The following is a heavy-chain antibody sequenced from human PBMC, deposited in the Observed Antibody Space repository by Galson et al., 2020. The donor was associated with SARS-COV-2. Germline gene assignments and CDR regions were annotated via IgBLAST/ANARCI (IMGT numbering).Heavy chain of an antibody. CDR2: ISASGGRT. CDR1: RFPLHSYA. Sequence: GESLNIPCGAPRFPLHSYAMSRVRQAPGKGLEWVSSISASGGRTYHAHSVKDRFTISRDTSKNTLYLQMNSLRAEDTAVYYCAKGPLAGSTNNYGMDVWGQGTTVTVAS. CDR3: AKGPLAGSTNNYGMDV. J-gene: IGHJ6*02. D-gene: IGHD3-10*01. V-gene: IGHV3-23*01.